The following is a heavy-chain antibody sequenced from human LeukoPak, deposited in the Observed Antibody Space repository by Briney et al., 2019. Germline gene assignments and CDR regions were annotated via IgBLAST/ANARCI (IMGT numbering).Heavy chain of an antibody. Sequence: PGGSLRLSCAASGFTFGNYAMSWVRQAPGKGLEWVSVIYSGGTTYYADSVKGRFTISRDNSKNTMYLQMNSLRAEDTAVYYCARDYYDSSGYYYGYFQHWGQGTLVTVSS. CDR2: IYSGGTT. V-gene: IGHV3-53*01. CDR3: ARDYYDSSGYYYGYFQH. D-gene: IGHD3-22*01. J-gene: IGHJ1*01. CDR1: GFTFGNYA.